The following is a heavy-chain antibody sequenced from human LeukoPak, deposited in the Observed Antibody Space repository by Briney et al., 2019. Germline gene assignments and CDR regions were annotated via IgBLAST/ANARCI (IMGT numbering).Heavy chain of an antibody. CDR3: ARGEPATIRGFDY. D-gene: IGHD5-24*01. CDR2: IYYSGST. V-gene: IGHV4-59*11. CDR1: GGSISSHY. Sequence: SETLSLTCTVSGGSISSHYWSWLRQPPGKGLEWLGYIYYSGSTNYNPSLKSRVTISVDTSKNQFSLKLSSVTAADTAVYYCARGEPATIRGFDYWGQGTLVTVSS. J-gene: IGHJ4*02.